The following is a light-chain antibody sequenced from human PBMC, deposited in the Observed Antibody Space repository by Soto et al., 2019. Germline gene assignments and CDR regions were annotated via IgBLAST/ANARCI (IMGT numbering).Light chain of an antibody. CDR3: QQRSNWPST. CDR2: DAF. Sequence: EIVLTQSPVTLSLSPGERATLSCRASQSVRSYLAWYQQKPGQAPRLLIYDAFKRATGIPARFSGSGSGTDVTLTISSLEPEDFAVYYCQQRSNWPSTFGGGTKVEIK. J-gene: IGKJ4*01. CDR1: QSVRSY. V-gene: IGKV3-11*01.